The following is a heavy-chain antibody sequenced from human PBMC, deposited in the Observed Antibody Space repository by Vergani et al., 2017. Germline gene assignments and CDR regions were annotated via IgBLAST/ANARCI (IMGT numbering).Heavy chain of an antibody. V-gene: IGHV4-61*02. D-gene: IGHD6-13*01. CDR2: FYTGGGT. Sequence: QVQLQESGPGLVRPSQTLPLTCTFSGGSISSGSYYWSWFRQPAGKGLEWIGRFYTGGGTSYNPSLKSRVTISVDTSKNQFSLQLSSVTAADTAVYYCARDPLYXTTWPFLLLDMDVWGQGTTVTVSS. J-gene: IGHJ6*02. CDR1: GGSISSGSYY. CDR3: ARDPLYXTTWPFLLLDMDV.